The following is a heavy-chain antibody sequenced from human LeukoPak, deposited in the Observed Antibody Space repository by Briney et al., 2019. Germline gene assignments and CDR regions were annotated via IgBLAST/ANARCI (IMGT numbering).Heavy chain of an antibody. V-gene: IGHV1-46*01. J-gene: IGHJ6*02. D-gene: IGHD3-10*01. CDR1: GGTFSSYA. CDR3: ARDARWFGEDERAWLYYYYGLDV. Sequence: ASVKVSCKASGGTFSSYAISWVRQAPGQGLEWMGIINPSGGSTSYAQKFQGRVTMTRDTSTSTVYMELSSLRSEDTAVYYCARDARWFGEDERAWLYYYYGLDVWGQGTTVTVSS. CDR2: INPSGGST.